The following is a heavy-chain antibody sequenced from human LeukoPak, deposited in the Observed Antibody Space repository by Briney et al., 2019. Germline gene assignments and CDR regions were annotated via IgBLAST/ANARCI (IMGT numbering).Heavy chain of an antibody. V-gene: IGHV3-53*01. CDR2: IYSGGST. Sequence: GGSPRLSCAASGLTLSSNYMSWVRQAPGKGLEWVSVIYSGGSTYYADSVKGRFTISRDNSKNTLYLQMNSLRAEDTAVYYCARGFFSGGSCYGFDHWGQGTLATVSS. CDR3: ARGFFSGGSCYGFDH. J-gene: IGHJ4*02. CDR1: GLTLSSNY. D-gene: IGHD2-15*01.